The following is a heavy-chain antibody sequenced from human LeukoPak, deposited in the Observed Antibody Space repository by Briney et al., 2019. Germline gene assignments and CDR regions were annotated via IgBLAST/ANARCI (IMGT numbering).Heavy chain of an antibody. CDR1: GYTFTGYY. Sequence: GAPVKVSCKASGYTFTGYYMHWVRQAPGQGLEWMGWINPNSGGTNYAQKFQGRVTMTRDTSISTAYMELSRLRSDDTAVYYCARAGYYYDSSGYYYYYYMDVWGKGTTVTISS. CDR2: INPNSGGT. V-gene: IGHV1-2*02. CDR3: ARAGYYYDSSGYYYYYYMDV. D-gene: IGHD3-22*01. J-gene: IGHJ6*03.